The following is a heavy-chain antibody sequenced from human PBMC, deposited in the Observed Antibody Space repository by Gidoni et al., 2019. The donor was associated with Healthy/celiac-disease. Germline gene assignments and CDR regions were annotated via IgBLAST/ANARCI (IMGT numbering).Heavy chain of an antibody. CDR1: GGSIRSGGYY. J-gene: IGHJ4*02. D-gene: IGHD5-18*01. Sequence: QVQLQESGPGLVKPSQTLSLTCTVSGGSIRSGGYYWSWIRQHPGKGLEWIGYIYYSGSTYYNPSLQSRVTISVDTSKNQFSLKLSSVTAADTAVYYCARESGVYSYGFFGGFDYWGQGTLVTVSS. V-gene: IGHV4-31*03. CDR2: IYYSGST. CDR3: ARESGVYSYGFFGGFDY.